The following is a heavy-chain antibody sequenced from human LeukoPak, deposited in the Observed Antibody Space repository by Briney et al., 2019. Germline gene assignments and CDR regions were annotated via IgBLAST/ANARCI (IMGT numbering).Heavy chain of an antibody. V-gene: IGHV4-34*01. J-gene: IGHJ6*02. CDR2: INHSGST. CDR3: ARGQMLFRNIITMVRGVGVMDV. Sequence: PSETLSLTCAVYGGSFSGYYWSWIRQPPGKGLEWIGEINHSGSTNYNPSLKSRVTISVDTSKNQFSLKLSSVTAADTAVYYCARGQMLFRNIITMVRGVGVMDVWGQGTTVTVSS. D-gene: IGHD3-10*01. CDR1: GGSFSGYY.